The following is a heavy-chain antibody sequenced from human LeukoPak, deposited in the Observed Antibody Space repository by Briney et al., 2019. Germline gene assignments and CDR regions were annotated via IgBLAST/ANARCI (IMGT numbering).Heavy chain of an antibody. CDR2: IYYSGST. V-gene: IGHV4-61*01. CDR1: GGSVSSGSYY. Sequence: SETLSLTCTVSGGSVSSGSYYWRWIRQPPGKGLEWIVYIYYSGSTNYNPSLKSRVTISVDTSKNQFSLKLSSVTAADTAVYYCARDWATINYYYGMDVWGQGTTVTVSS. J-gene: IGHJ6*02. CDR3: ARDWATINYYYGMDV. D-gene: IGHD5-12*01.